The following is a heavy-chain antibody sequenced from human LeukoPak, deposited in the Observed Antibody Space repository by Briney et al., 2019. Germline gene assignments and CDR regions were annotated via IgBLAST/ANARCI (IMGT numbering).Heavy chain of an antibody. CDR1: GFTFSTYN. CDR2: ISSSSSDI. V-gene: IGHV3-48*02. Sequence: GGSLRLSCAASGFTFSTYNMNWARQARGKGLEWVSHISSSSSDIYYADFVKGRFTISRDNAKNSLYLQINSLRDEDTAVYHCVRRFDYWGQGILVTVSS. J-gene: IGHJ4*02. CDR3: VRRFDY.